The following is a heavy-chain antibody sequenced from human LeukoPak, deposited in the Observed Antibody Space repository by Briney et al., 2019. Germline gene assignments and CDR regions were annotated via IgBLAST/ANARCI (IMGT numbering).Heavy chain of an antibody. CDR3: ARSHSSTLTWFDP. J-gene: IGHJ5*02. V-gene: IGHV5-51*01. Sequence: GESLKISCKGSGYSFASYWIAWVRQMHGKGLEWMGIIYPRDSDTKYNPSFQGQVSISADKSTSTAYLQWSSLQASDTAIYFCARSHSSTLTWFDPWGQGTLVTVSS. CDR2: IYPRDSDT. CDR1: GYSFASYW.